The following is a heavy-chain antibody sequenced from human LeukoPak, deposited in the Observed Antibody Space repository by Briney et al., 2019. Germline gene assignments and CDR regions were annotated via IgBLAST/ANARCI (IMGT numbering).Heavy chain of an antibody. J-gene: IGHJ4*02. CDR3: ARHGRSDSSPDY. CDR1: GYSFTSYW. D-gene: IGHD1-26*01. Sequence: GESLKISRKGSGYSFTSYWISWVRQMPGKGLEWMGRIDPSDSYTNYSPSFQGQVTISADKSISTAYLQWSSLKASDTAMYYCARHGRSDSSPDYWGQGTLVTVSS. CDR2: IDPSDSYT. V-gene: IGHV5-10-1*01.